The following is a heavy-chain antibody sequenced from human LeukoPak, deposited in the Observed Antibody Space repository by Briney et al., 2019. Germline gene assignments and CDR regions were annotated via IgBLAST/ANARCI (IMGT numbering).Heavy chain of an antibody. V-gene: IGHV4-34*01. D-gene: IGHD3-10*01. CDR2: INHSGST. Sequence: PSETLSLTCAVYGGSFSGYYWSWIRQPPGKGLEWIGEINHSGSTNYNPSLKSRVTMSVDTSKNQFSLKLSSVTAADTAVYYCARVRHYYGSGSSYYYYYMDVWGKGTTVTISS. CDR1: GGSFSGYY. CDR3: ARVRHYYGSGSSYYYYYMDV. J-gene: IGHJ6*03.